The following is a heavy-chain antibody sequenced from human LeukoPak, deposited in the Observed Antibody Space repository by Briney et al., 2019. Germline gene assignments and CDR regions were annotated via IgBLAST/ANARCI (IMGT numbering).Heavy chain of an antibody. D-gene: IGHD2-2*01. CDR3: ARDCSSTSCYAADY. CDR2: ISAYNGNT. CDR1: GHTFTSYG. V-gene: IGHV1-18*01. J-gene: IGHJ4*02. Sequence: ASVKVSCKASGHTFTSYGISWVRQAPGQGLEWMGWISAYNGNTNYAQKLQGRVTMTTDTSTSTAYMELRSLRSDDTAVYYCARDCSSTSCYAADYWGQGTLVTVSS.